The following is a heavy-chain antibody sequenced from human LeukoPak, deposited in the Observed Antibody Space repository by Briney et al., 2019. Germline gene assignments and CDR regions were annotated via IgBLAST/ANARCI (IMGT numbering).Heavy chain of an antibody. CDR3: ARLHPDSSSWYVDY. D-gene: IGHD6-13*01. V-gene: IGHV1-69*13. Sequence: GASVKVSCKASGGTFSSYAISWVRQAPGQGLEWMGGIIPIFGTANYAQKFQGRVTITADESTSTAYMELRSLRSDDTAVYYCARLHPDSSSWYVDYWGQGTLVTVSS. CDR2: IIPIFGTA. J-gene: IGHJ4*02. CDR1: GGTFSSYA.